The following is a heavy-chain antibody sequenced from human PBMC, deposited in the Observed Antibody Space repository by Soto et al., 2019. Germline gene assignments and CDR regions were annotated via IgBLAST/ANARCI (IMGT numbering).Heavy chain of an antibody. V-gene: IGHV1-69*16. Sequence: QVQLVQSGAEVKKPGSSVKVSCQASGGTFISYSTSWVRQAPGQGLEWMGGIIPMLGKANYAQEYQGRVTITKEEGTSSVYRELRGLRSEATAVYYCARVWSPYRYGATFDYWGQGTQVTASS. D-gene: IGHD5-18*01. CDR2: IIPMLGKA. J-gene: IGHJ4*02. CDR3: ARVWSPYRYGATFDY. CDR1: GGTFISYS.